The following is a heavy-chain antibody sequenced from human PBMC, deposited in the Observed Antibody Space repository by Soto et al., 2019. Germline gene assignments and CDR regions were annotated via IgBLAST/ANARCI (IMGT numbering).Heavy chain of an antibody. Sequence: EVQLVESGGGLVQPGGSLRLSCAASGFTFSSYAMHWVRQAPGKGLEYVSAISSNGGSTYYANSVKGRFTISRDNSKNTLYLQMGSLRAEDMAVYYCARDPSASYDILTGYYNDRGAFDIWGQGTMVTVSS. D-gene: IGHD3-9*01. V-gene: IGHV3-64*01. CDR1: GFTFSSYA. CDR2: ISSNGGST. J-gene: IGHJ3*02. CDR3: ARDPSASYDILTGYYNDRGAFDI.